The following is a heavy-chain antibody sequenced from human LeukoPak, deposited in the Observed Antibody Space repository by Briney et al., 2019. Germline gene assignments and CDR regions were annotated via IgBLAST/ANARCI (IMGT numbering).Heavy chain of an antibody. J-gene: IGHJ6*02. D-gene: IGHD1-26*01. V-gene: IGHV3-30-3*01. Sequence: GGSLRLSCAASGFTFSDYSMNWVRQAPGKGLEWVAVISYDGSNKYYADSVKGRFTISRDNSKNTLYLQMNSLRAEDTAVYYCARDSGGSYSPYYYYGMDVWGQGTTVTVSS. CDR3: ARDSGGSYSPYYYYGMDV. CDR2: ISYDGSNK. CDR1: GFTFSDYS.